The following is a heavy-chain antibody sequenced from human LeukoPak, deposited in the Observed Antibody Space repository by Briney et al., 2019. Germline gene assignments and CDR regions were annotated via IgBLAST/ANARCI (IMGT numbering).Heavy chain of an antibody. CDR2: INTDGSTT. CDR1: GFTFSTYW. CDR3: VRDAPGTTPFDH. V-gene: IGHV3-74*01. D-gene: IGHD1-7*01. J-gene: IGHJ4*02. Sequence: GGSLRLSCAGSGFTFSTYWMHWVRQAPGGGLVWVSGINTDGSTTSYADSVKGRFTISRDNAKNTVYLQMSSLRAEDTAVYYCVRDAPGTTPFDHWGQGTLVTVSS.